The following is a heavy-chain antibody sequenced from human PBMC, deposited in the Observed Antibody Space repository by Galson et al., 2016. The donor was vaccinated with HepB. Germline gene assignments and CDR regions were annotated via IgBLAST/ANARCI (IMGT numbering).Heavy chain of an antibody. CDR2: VNSGSSHI. D-gene: IGHD3-10*02. J-gene: IGHJ6*02. V-gene: IGHV3-48*01. CDR3: AKDNAYYARQSGMDV. CDR1: RFSLSGYG. Sequence: SLRLSCASSRFSLSGYGMNWVRQAPGKGPEWISHVNSGSSHIYYANSVRGRFTISRDDVGNSLYLQMSSLRAEDTAVYYCAKDNAYYARQSGMDVWGQGTTVTVSS.